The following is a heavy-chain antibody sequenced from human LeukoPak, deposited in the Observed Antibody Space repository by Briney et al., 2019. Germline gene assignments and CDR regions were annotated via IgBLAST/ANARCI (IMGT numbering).Heavy chain of an antibody. CDR3: ARDRDYYDSSGYQRGV. D-gene: IGHD3-22*01. J-gene: IGHJ4*02. Sequence: TSETLSLTFAVSGGSISSSNWWSWVRQPPGKGLEWIGEIYHSGSTNYNPSLKSRVTISVDKSKNQFSLKLSSVTAADTAVYYCARDRDYYDSSGYQRGVWGQGTLVTVSS. V-gene: IGHV4-4*02. CDR1: GGSISSSNW. CDR2: IYHSGST.